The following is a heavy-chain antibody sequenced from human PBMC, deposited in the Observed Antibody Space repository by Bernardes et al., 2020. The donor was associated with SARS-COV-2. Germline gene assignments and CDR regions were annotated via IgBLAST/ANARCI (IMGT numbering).Heavy chain of an antibody. V-gene: IGHV1-69*05. CDR3: ARGIRNRHYYYGVDV. D-gene: IGHD1-20*01. CDR2: IIPRFDKT. CDR1: EGPFRDYA. J-gene: IGHJ6*02. Sequence: SVKVSCKASEGPFRDYAISWVRQAPGQGPEWLGGIIPRFDKTNYAQKFQGRVTITTDESTSAVYLVLTSLTSDDTAMYYCARGIRNRHYYYGVDVWGQGTTVIVSS.